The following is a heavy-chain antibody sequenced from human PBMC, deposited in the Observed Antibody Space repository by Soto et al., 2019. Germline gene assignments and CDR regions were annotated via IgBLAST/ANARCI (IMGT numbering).Heavy chain of an antibody. CDR3: ARGQMASDY. Sequence: VGFLRLSCAASGFTFSTYSMNWVRQAPGKGLEWVSSISSSSSYIYYADSVKGRFTISRDNARNSLYLQMNSLRAEDTAVYYCARGQMASDYWGQGTLVTVSS. V-gene: IGHV3-21*01. CDR2: ISSSSSYI. D-gene: IGHD5-12*01. J-gene: IGHJ4*02. CDR1: GFTFSTYS.